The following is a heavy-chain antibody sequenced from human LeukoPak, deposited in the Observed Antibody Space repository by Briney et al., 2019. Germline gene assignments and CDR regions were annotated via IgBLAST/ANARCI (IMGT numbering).Heavy chain of an antibody. CDR3: AKILYGDYGTDAFDI. V-gene: IGHV3-23*01. J-gene: IGHJ3*02. Sequence: GGSLRLSCAASGFTFSTYGMNWVRQAPGKGLEWVSAISGSGGSTYYADSVKGRFTISRDNSKNTLYLQMNSLRAEDTAVYYCAKILYGDYGTDAFDIWGQGTMVTVSS. CDR1: GFTFSTYG. D-gene: IGHD4-17*01. CDR2: ISGSGGST.